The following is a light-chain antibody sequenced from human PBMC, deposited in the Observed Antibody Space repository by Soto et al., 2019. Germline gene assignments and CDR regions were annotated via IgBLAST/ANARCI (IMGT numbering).Light chain of an antibody. CDR3: SSYTSSSWV. J-gene: IGLJ3*02. CDR2: EVS. V-gene: IGLV2-14*01. CDR1: SSDVGGYNY. Sequence: QSALTQPASVSGSPGQSITIFCTGTSSDVGGYNYVSWYQQHPGKAPKLMIYEVSNRPSGVSNRFSGSKSGNTASLTISGLQAEDEADYYCSSYTSSSWVFGGGTQLTVL.